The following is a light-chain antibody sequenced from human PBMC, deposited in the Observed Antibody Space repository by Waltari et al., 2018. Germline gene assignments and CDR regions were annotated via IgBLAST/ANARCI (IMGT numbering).Light chain of an antibody. CDR2: GSS. V-gene: IGLV1-40*01. J-gene: IGLJ3*02. CDR3: QSYDTSLSVV. CDR1: GSNIRAGYA. Sequence: QSVLTQPPSVSGAPGQRVTISCTGSGSNIRAGYAVPWYQHLPRAAPKLLIYGSSSRPLGVPYRFFGSTSGTSASLAITGLQAEDEGDYYCQSYDTSLSVVFGGGTKLTVL.